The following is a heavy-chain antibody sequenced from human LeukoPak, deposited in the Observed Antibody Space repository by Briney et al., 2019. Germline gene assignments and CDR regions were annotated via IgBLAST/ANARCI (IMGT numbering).Heavy chain of an antibody. CDR1: GFSLSDYW. D-gene: IGHD4-11*01. CDR3: GRDNNYKVDV. CDR2: IKTDGSVT. Sequence: PGGSLRLSCAASGFSLSDYWMVWVRQAPGKGLVWVSNIKTDGSVTNYADSVKGRSTISRDNAKNTLYLQMNSLRAEDTAVYYCGRDNNYKVDVWGKGTTVTVSS. V-gene: IGHV3-74*01. J-gene: IGHJ6*04.